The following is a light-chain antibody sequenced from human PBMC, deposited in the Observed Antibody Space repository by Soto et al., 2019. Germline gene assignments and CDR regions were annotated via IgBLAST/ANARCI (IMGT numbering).Light chain of an antibody. CDR2: GAF. J-gene: IGKJ1*01. Sequence: IVMKQSPVTLSVSPMEIVTLSFRASQSVSSNLAWYQQKPGQAPSLLIYGAFTRATGIPARFSGTGSGTEFTLTISSLQSEDFALYYCQQYNDWPLTFGQGTKVDIK. V-gene: IGKV3-15*01. CDR3: QQYNDWPLT. CDR1: QSVSSN.